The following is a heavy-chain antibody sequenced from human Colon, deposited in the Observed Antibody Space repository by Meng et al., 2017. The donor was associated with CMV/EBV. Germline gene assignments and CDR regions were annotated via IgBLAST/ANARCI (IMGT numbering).Heavy chain of an antibody. CDR1: GFTFSNYW. J-gene: IGHJ4*02. CDR2: ISNDETTI. CDR3: VRGTDRWPGVDY. V-gene: IGHV3-74*01. Sequence: EGKRVASGGGLVRSGGYMRLSCEPSGFTFSNYWMTWVSQATGEGLVWVSRISNDETTINYADSVKGRFTISRDTAMLYLEMNSLRAEDTAVYYCVRGTDRWPGVDYWGQGTLVTASS.